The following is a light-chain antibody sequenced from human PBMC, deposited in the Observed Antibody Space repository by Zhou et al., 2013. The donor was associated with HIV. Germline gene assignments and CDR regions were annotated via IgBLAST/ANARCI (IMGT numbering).Light chain of an antibody. CDR2: GAS. CDR1: QNVFTND. J-gene: IGKJ3*01. V-gene: IGKV3-20*01. Sequence: EGVLTQSPDTLSLSPGDRATLSCRASQNVFTNDLAWFRHKPGQTPRLLIYGASNRATDIPDRFTGGGSGTDFTLTISRLEPEDFAVYYCQQYDNSPLFTFGPGATVDIK. CDR3: QQYDNSPLFT.